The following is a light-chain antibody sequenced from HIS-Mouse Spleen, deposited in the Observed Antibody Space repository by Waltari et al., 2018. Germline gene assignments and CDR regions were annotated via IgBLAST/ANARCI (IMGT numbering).Light chain of an antibody. Sequence: QSALTQPRSVPGSPGQSVTTPWTGPVGAVGGYNYVSRYQQHPGKAPKLMIYDVRKRPSGVPDRFSGSKSGNTASLAISGLQAADEADYYCCSYAGSYTWVFGGGTKLTVL. CDR2: DVR. CDR1: VGAVGGYNY. J-gene: IGLJ3*02. CDR3: CSYAGSYTWV. V-gene: IGLV2-11*01.